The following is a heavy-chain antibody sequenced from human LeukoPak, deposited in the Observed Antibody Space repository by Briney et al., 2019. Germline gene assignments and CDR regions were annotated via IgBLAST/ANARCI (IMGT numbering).Heavy chain of an antibody. CDR2: ITTYNGYT. CDR3: ARGLEWLTRRHTWFDP. D-gene: IGHD3-3*01. V-gene: IGHV1-18*04. CDR1: GYTFTGYY. Sequence: ASVKVSCKASGYTFTGYYMHWVRQAPGQGLEWMGWITTYNGYTNYAQKLQGRVTMTTDTSTSTAYMELRSLRSDDTAVYYCARGLEWLTRRHTWFDPWGQGTLVTVSS. J-gene: IGHJ5*02.